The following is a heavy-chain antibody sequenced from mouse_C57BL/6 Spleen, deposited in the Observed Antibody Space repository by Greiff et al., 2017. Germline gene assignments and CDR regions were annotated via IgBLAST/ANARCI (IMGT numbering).Heavy chain of an antibody. V-gene: IGHV1-64*01. Sequence: QVQLQQPGAELVKPGASVKLSCKASGYTFTSYWMQWVKQRPGQGLEWIGMIHPNSGSTNYNEKFKSKATLTVDKSSSTAYMQLSSLTSEDSAVYYCARSRSNYGGAMDYWGQGTSVTVSS. D-gene: IGHD2-5*01. CDR2: IHPNSGST. CDR1: GYTFTSYW. CDR3: ARSRSNYGGAMDY. J-gene: IGHJ4*01.